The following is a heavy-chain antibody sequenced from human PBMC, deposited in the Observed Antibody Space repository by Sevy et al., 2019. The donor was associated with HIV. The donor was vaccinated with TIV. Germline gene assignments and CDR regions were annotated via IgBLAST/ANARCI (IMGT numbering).Heavy chain of an antibody. V-gene: IGHV4-34*01. Sequence: SETLSLTCAVYGGSFSGYYWSWIRQPPGKGLEWIGEINHSGSTNYNPSLKGRVTISVDTSKNQFSLKLSSVTAADTAVYYCARGPNVWSGYYTYYYYYYMDVWGKGTTVTVSS. D-gene: IGHD3-3*01. J-gene: IGHJ6*03. CDR2: INHSGST. CDR3: ARGPNVWSGYYTYYYYYYMDV. CDR1: GGSFSGYY.